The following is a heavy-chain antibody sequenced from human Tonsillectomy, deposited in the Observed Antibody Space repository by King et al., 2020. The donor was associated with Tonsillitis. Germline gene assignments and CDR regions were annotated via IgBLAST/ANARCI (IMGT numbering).Heavy chain of an antibody. CDR3: ARDGAYRSSSCLYYYYGMDV. D-gene: IGHD6-13*01. J-gene: IGHJ6*02. Sequence: QLVQSGAEVKKPGASVKVSCKASGYTFTSYGISWVRQAPGQGLEWMGWISAYNGNTNYAQKLQGRVTITTDTSTSTAYMELRSLRSDDTAVYYCARDGAYRSSSCLYYYYGMDVWGQGTTVTVSS. CDR1: GYTFTSYG. CDR2: ISAYNGNT. V-gene: IGHV1-18*04.